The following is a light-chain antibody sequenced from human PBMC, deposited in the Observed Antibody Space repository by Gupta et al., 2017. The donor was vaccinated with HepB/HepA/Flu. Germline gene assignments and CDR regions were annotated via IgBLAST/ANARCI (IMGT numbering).Light chain of an antibody. J-gene: IGLJ1*01. Sequence: SYDLTQPPSVSVSPGQTASITCSGDKVGDKYTCWYQQKPGQSPVLVIYQDYKRPTGNPERFSGSNSGNTATLTISETQAKDEADYYCQAWDSTTGVFGTGTKVTVL. V-gene: IGLV3-1*01. CDR1: KVGDKY. CDR3: QAWDSTTGV. CDR2: QDY.